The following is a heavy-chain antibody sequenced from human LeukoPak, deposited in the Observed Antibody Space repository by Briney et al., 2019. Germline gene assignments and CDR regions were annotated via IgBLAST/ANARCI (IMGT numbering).Heavy chain of an antibody. V-gene: IGHV4-59*08. CDR1: GGSISSYY. CDR3: ARQKGGEFDY. D-gene: IGHD7-27*01. Sequence: PSETLSLTCTVSGGSISSYYWSWIRQPPGKGLEWIGYIYYSGSTNYNPSLKSRLTILIDTSKNQFSLKLSSVTAADTAVYYCARQKGGEFDYWGQGTLVTVSS. CDR2: IYYSGST. J-gene: IGHJ4*02.